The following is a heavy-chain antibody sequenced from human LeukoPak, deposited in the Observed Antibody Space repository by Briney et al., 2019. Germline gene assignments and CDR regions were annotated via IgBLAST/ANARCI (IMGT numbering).Heavy chain of an antibody. V-gene: IGHV4-31*03. CDR3: AAVVPAAANAFDI. CDR2: IYYSGST. D-gene: IGHD2-2*01. CDR1: GGSISSDHYY. Sequence: SQTLSLTCTVSGGSISSDHYYWSWIRQYPGKGLEWIVYIYYSGSTYYNPSLKSRVTISVDTSKKQFSLKLTSVTAADTAVYYCAAVVPAAANAFDIWGQGTMVTVSS. J-gene: IGHJ3*02.